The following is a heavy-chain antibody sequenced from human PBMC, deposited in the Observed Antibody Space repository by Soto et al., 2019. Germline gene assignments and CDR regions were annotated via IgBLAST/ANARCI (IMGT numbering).Heavy chain of an antibody. V-gene: IGHV3-11*06. Sequence: GGSLRLSCAASGFTFSDYYMSWIRQAPGKGLEWVSYISSSSSYTNYADSVKGRFTISRDNAKNSLYLQMNSLRAEDTAVYYCARAFGAGGYSSSTNWFDPWGQGTLVTVSS. J-gene: IGHJ5*02. CDR3: ARAFGAGGYSSSTNWFDP. CDR1: GFTFSDYY. D-gene: IGHD6-13*01. CDR2: ISSSSSYT.